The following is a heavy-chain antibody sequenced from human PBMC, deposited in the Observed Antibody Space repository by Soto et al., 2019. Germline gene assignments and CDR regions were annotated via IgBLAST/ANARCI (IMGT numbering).Heavy chain of an antibody. CDR2: INPTGSMT. CDR3: ARDTGYDHDAFDI. V-gene: IGHV1-46*01. CDR1: GYSFITSYH. J-gene: IGHJ3*02. D-gene: IGHD5-12*01. Sequence: QVQLVQTGAEVKKPGASVKVSCKASGYSFITSYHMHWVRQAPGQGLEWMGIINPTGSMTRYSQKFQGRLTMTRDTSTATDYMELSNLTTEDTAVYFCARDTGYDHDAFDIWGQRTRVTVSS.